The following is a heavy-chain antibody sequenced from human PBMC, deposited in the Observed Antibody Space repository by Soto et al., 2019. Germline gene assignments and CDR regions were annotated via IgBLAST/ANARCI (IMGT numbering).Heavy chain of an antibody. D-gene: IGHD3-10*01. J-gene: IGHJ4*02. Sequence: PGGSLRLSGSASGFTFDDYAMHWVRQAPGKGLEWVSGISWNSGSIGYADSVKGRFTISRDNAKNSLYLQMNSLRAEDTALYYCAKVYNYYGSGSYYNYFDYWGQGTLVTVSS. CDR3: AKVYNYYGSGSYYNYFDY. CDR2: ISWNSGSI. CDR1: GFTFDDYA. V-gene: IGHV3-9*01.